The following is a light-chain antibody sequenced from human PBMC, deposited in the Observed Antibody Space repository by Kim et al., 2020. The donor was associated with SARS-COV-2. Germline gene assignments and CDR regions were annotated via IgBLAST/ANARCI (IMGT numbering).Light chain of an antibody. CDR1: SSGVGSYNL. V-gene: IGLV2-23*02. Sequence: SITLSCTGTSSGVGSYNLVSWYQQHPGKAPKLMIYEVSKRPSGVSNRFSGSKSGNTASLTISGLQAEDEADYYCCSYAGSSTFYVFGTGTKVTVL. J-gene: IGLJ1*01. CDR2: EVS. CDR3: CSYAGSSTFYV.